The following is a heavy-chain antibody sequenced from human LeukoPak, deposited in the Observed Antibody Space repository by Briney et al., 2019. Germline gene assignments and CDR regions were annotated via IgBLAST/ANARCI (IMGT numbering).Heavy chain of an antibody. CDR3: ARSRSGSFDI. CDR2: VYGDGRTT. J-gene: IGHJ3*02. Sequence: QTGGSLRLSCAASGFTFSPYWMHWVRQAPGKGLVWVSCVYGDGRTTTYADSVRGRFTISRDNAKNTLYLQMNSLRAEDTALYYCARSRSGSFDIWGQGTMVTVSS. V-gene: IGHV3-74*01. CDR1: GFTFSPYW. D-gene: IGHD3-22*01.